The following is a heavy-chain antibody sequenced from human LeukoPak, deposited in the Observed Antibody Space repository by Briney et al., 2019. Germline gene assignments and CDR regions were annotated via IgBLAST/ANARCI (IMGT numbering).Heavy chain of an antibody. J-gene: IGHJ4*02. Sequence: GGSLRLSCVASGFSFSTYWMHWVRQAPGKGLVWVSRIDNGGTTTLYADSVRGRFTISRDNAKNSLYLQMNSLRPEDTAIYFCARESWGWDYWGQGTLVTVSS. CDR3: ARESWGWDY. CDR2: IDNGGTTT. CDR1: GFSFSTYW. V-gene: IGHV3-74*01. D-gene: IGHD7-27*01.